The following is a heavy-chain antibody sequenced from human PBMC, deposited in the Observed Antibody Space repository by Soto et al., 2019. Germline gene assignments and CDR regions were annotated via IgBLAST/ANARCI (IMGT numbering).Heavy chain of an antibody. CDR3: VRNRRVATYYYDSSGYSPFDY. Sequence: PSETLSLTCAVYGGSFSGYYWSWIRQPPGKWLEWIGEINHSGSTNYNPSLKSRVTISVDTSKNQFSLKLSSVTAADTAVYYCVRNRRVATYYYDSSGYSPFDYWGQGXLVTVYS. V-gene: IGHV4-34*01. CDR1: GGSFSGYY. CDR2: INHSGST. D-gene: IGHD3-22*01. J-gene: IGHJ4*02.